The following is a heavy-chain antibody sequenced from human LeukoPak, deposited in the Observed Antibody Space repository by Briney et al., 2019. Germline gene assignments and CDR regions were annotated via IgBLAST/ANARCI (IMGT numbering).Heavy chain of an antibody. CDR3: ARGYSSADY. Sequence: GGSLRLSCAASGLNVSTNNMNWVRQAPGKGLEWVSVIYRGGSTLNANSVKGRFTISRDSSRNTLFLQMNSLRAEDTAVYYCARGYSSADYWGQGILVTVSS. CDR2: IYRGGST. CDR1: GLNVSTNN. D-gene: IGHD5-18*01. J-gene: IGHJ4*02. V-gene: IGHV3-53*01.